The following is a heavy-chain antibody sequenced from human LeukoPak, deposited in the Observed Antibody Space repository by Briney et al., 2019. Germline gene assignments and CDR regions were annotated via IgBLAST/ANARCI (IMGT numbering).Heavy chain of an antibody. Sequence: SVTVSCTASGGTFSSYAISWVRQAPGQGLEWMGGIITIFGTANYAQKFQGRVTITADESTSTAYMELSSLRSEDTAVYYCARTNYDSSGYHGGYFDYWGQGTLVTVSS. J-gene: IGHJ4*02. CDR1: GGTFSSYA. V-gene: IGHV1-69*01. D-gene: IGHD3-22*01. CDR2: IITIFGTA. CDR3: ARTNYDSSGYHGGYFDY.